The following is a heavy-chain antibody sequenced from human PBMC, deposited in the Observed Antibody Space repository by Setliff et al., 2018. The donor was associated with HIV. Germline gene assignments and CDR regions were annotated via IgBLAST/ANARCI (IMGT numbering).Heavy chain of an antibody. CDR3: ARARSLITVRRSFDY. Sequence: PSETLSLTCTVSGASISTHYWNWIRQPPGKGLEWIGEIYHSGSTNYNSSLKSRVTISVDTSKNQFSLKLNSVTAADTAVYYCARARSLITVRRSFDYWGQGTLVTVSS. CDR1: GASISTHY. CDR2: IYHSGST. D-gene: IGHD6-6*01. J-gene: IGHJ4*02. V-gene: IGHV4-34*01.